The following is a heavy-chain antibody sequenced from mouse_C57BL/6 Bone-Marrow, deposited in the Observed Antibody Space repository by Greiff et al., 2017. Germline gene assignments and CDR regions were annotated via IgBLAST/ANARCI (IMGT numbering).Heavy chain of an antibody. Sequence: QVQLQQPGAELVMPGASVKLSCKASGYTFTSYWMHWVQQRPGQGLEWIGEIDPSDSYTNYTQKFKGKSTLTVDKSSSTGYMQISSLTSEDSAVYYCARDRYYGSSWFAYWGQGTLVTVSA. CDR2: IDPSDSYT. CDR3: ARDRYYGSSWFAY. J-gene: IGHJ3*01. D-gene: IGHD1-1*01. CDR1: GYTFTSYW. V-gene: IGHV1-69*01.